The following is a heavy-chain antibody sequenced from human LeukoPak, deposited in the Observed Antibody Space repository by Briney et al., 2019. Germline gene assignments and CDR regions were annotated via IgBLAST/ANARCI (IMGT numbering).Heavy chain of an antibody. D-gene: IGHD3-10*01. V-gene: IGHV3-53*01. J-gene: IGHJ6*03. CDR2: TYSNGRT. Sequence: GGSLRLSCAASGFTVSSNYMSWVRQAPGKGLEWVSITYSNGRTYYADSVKGRFTISRDISKNTLYLQMNSLRAEDTAVYYCARVLSGRGSLYDYYYYMDVWGKGTTVTISS. CDR1: GFTVSSNY. CDR3: ARVLSGRGSLYDYYYYMDV.